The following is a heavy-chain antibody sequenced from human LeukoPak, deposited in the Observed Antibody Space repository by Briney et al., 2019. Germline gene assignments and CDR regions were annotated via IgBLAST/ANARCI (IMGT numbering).Heavy chain of an antibody. D-gene: IGHD3-22*01. CDR1: GFTFSSYG. V-gene: IGHV3-23*01. CDR2: ISGSGGST. CDR3: AIITYGFTDDY. Sequence: GGSLRLSCAASGFTFSSYGMSWVRQAPGKGLEWVSAISGSGGSTYYADSVKGRFTISRDNSKNTLYLQMNSLRAEDTAVYYCAIITYGFTDDYWGQGTLVTVSS. J-gene: IGHJ4*02.